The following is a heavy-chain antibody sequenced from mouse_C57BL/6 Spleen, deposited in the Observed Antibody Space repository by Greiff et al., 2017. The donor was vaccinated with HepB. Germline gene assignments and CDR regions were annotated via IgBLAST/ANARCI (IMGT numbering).Heavy chain of an antibody. J-gene: IGHJ2*01. Sequence: VKLQQSGAELVKPGASVKLSCKASGYTFTSYWMHWVKQRPGQGLEWIGMIHPNSGSTNYNEKFKSKATLTVDKSSSTAYMQLSSLTSEDSAVYYCARSTIVTPLYFDYWGQGTTLTVSS. CDR2: IHPNSGST. CDR3: ARSTIVTPLYFDY. D-gene: IGHD2-5*01. V-gene: IGHV1-64*01. CDR1: GYTFTSYW.